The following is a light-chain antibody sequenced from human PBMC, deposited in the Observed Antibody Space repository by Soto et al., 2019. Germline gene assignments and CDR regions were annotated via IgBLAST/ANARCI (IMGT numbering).Light chain of an antibody. V-gene: IGLV1-44*01. Sequence: QSVLTQPPSASGTPGQRVTISCSGSSSNIGSNPVNWYQQLPGTAPKLLIYSNNQRPSGVPDRFSGSKSGTSASLAISALQSEDEADYYCAAWDCSLNAHLLFGGGTKVTVL. J-gene: IGLJ2*01. CDR2: SNN. CDR3: AAWDCSLNAHLL. CDR1: SSNIGSNP.